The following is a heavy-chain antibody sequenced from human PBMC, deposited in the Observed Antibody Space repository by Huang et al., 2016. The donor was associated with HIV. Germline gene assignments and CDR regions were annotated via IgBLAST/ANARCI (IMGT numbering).Heavy chain of an antibody. V-gene: IGHV3-7*01. J-gene: IGHJ6*02. Sequence: VESGGRLVQPGGYIRLSWVGSTFTFGAYWMSWVRQSQGKGLEWVANIKQDESEKDYVESVKCRFNISRDNAKKVLFLEMNNVRVEDTATYYCATKTAAMDIWGQGTTVTVS. D-gene: IGHD1-7*01. CDR1: TFTFGAYW. CDR2: IKQDESEK. CDR3: ATKTAAMDI.